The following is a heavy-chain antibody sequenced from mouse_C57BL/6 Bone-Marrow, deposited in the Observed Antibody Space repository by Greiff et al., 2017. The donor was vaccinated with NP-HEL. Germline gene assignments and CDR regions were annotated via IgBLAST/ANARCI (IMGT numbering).Heavy chain of an antibody. CDR2: IHPNSGST. J-gene: IGHJ2*01. CDR3: ERWLGRRGDY. Sequence: QVHVKQPGAELVKPGASVKLSCKASGYTFTSYWMHWVKQRPGQGLEWIGMIHPNSGSTNYNEKFKSKATVTVDKSSSTAYMQLSSLTSEDSAVDFCERWLGRRGDYWGRGTTLTVSA. D-gene: IGHD4-1*01. V-gene: IGHV1-64*01. CDR1: GYTFTSYW.